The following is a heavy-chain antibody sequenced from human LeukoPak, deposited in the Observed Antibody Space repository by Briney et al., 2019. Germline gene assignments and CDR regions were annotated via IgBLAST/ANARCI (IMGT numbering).Heavy chain of an antibody. Sequence: ASVKVSCKASGYTFTSYGISWVRQAPGQGLEWMGWISAYNGNTNYAQKLQGRVTMTTDTSTSTAYMELRSLRSDDTAVYYCARDLVTDYYGSGSYYWFDPWGQGTLVTVSS. J-gene: IGHJ5*02. D-gene: IGHD3-10*01. CDR1: GYTFTSYG. CDR2: ISAYNGNT. V-gene: IGHV1-18*01. CDR3: ARDLVTDYYGSGSYYWFDP.